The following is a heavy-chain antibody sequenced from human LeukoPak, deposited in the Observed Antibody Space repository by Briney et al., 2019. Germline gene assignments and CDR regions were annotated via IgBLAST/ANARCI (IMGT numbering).Heavy chain of an antibody. Sequence: PGGSLRLSCAASGFTVSSNYMSWVRQAPGEGLEWVSVIYSGGSTYYADSVKGRFTISRDNSKNTLYLQMNSLRAEDTAVYYCASPDCSSTSCYYDYWGQGTLVTVSS. J-gene: IGHJ4*02. V-gene: IGHV3-53*01. CDR1: GFTVSSNY. D-gene: IGHD2-2*01. CDR2: IYSGGST. CDR3: ASPDCSSTSCYYDY.